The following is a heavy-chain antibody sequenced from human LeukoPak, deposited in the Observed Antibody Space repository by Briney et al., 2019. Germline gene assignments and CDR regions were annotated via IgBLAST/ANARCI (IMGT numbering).Heavy chain of an antibody. CDR1: GYSISSGYY. CDR2: IYHSGST. Sequence: SETLSLTCAVSGYSISSGYYWGWIRQPPGKGLEWIGSIYHSGSTYYNTSLKSRVTISVDTPKNQFSLKLSSVTAADTAVYYCARIYSGKGEIDYWGQGTLVTVSS. CDR3: ARIYSGKGEIDY. D-gene: IGHD1-26*01. V-gene: IGHV4-38-2*01. J-gene: IGHJ4*02.